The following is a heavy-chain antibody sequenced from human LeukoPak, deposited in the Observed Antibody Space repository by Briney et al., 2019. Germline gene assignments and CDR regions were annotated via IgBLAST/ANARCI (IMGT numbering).Heavy chain of an antibody. CDR3: ARDPSYYGSGSYPCRGFDY. CDR1: GFTFSDYY. D-gene: IGHD3-10*01. Sequence: GGSLRLSCAASGFTFSDYYMSWIRQAPGKGLEWVSYISSSGSTIYYADSVKGRFTISRDNAKNSLYLQMNSLRAEDTAVYYCARDPSYYGSGSYPCRGFDYWGQGTLVTVSS. J-gene: IGHJ4*02. V-gene: IGHV3-11*01. CDR2: ISSSGSTI.